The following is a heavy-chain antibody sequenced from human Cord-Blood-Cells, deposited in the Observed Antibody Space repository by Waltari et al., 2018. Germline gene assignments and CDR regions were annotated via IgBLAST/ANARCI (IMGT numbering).Heavy chain of an antibody. V-gene: IGHV5-51*01. CDR2: IYPGDSDT. CDR1: GYSFTSYW. CDR3: ARHGRKSAYCGGDCYIDY. J-gene: IGHJ4*02. D-gene: IGHD2-21*02. Sequence: EVQLVQSGAEVKTPGESLKISCKGPGYSFTSYWIGWARQMPGKGLGWMGIIYPGDSDTRYSPSFQGQVTISADKSISTAYLQWSSLKASDTAMYYCARHGRKSAYCGGDCYIDYWGQGTLVTVSS.